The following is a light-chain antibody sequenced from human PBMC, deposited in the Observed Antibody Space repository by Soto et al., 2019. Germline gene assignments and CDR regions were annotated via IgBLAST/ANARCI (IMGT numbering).Light chain of an antibody. CDR3: SSDSSSRTPHVV. V-gene: IGLV2-14*03. J-gene: IGLJ7*01. CDR2: AVS. Sequence: QSALTQPASVSGSPGQSITISCTGTSSDVGGYTYVSWYQQHPGKAPKLMIYAVSDRPSGVSARFSGSKSANTASLTISGLQAEDEADYYCSSDSSSRTPHVVFGGGTQLTV. CDR1: SSDVGGYTY.